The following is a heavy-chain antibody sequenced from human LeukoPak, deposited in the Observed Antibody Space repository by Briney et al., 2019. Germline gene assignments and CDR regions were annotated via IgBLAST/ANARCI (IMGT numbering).Heavy chain of an antibody. CDR2: VNSDGSTT. CDR1: GFTFSAYW. CDR3: ARERHDSSGYNWFDP. V-gene: IGHV3-74*01. D-gene: IGHD3-22*01. J-gene: IGHJ5*02. Sequence: GGSLRPSCAASGFTFSAYWMHWVRQAPGKGLVWVSRVNSDGSTTSYADSVKGRFTISRDNAKNTLYLQMNSLRAEDTAVYYCARERHDSSGYNWFDPWGQGTLVTVSS.